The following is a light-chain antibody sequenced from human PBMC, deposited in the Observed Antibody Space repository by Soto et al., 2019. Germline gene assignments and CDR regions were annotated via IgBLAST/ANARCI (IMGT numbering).Light chain of an antibody. J-gene: IGKJ1*01. V-gene: IGKV3-20*01. CDR3: QQYGSSPWT. CDR1: QTIRSNY. Sequence: ETVLTQSPGTLSLSPGERATLSCRASQTIRSNYLAWYPQTPGQAPRLLIYGASNRATGIADRFGGSGSGTAFPRIISTLEPEDFALYYCQQYGSSPWTFGPGTKVEIK. CDR2: GAS.